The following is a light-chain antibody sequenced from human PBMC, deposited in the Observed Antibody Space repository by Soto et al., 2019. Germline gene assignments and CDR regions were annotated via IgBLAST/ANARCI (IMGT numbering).Light chain of an antibody. V-gene: IGKV2-28*01. CDR2: LGS. CDR1: QSLLHSNGYNY. CDR3: MQALQTPPT. J-gene: IGKJ1*01. Sequence: DIVMTQSPLSLPVTTGEPASISFRSSQSLLHSNGYNYLDWYLQKPGQSPQLLIYLGSNRASGVPDRFSGSGSGTDFTLKISRVEAEDVGVYYCMQALQTPPTFGQGTKVDIK.